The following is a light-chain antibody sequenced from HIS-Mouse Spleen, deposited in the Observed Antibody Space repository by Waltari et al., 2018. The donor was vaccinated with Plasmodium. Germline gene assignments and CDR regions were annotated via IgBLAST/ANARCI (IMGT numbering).Light chain of an antibody. J-gene: IGKJ3*01. Sequence: EIVMTQSPDTLSVSPGERATPSCRASQSVSSNLAWYQQKPGQAPRLLIYGASTRATGIPARFSGSGSGTEFTLTISSLQSEDFAVYYCQQYNNWPFTFGPGTKVDIK. V-gene: IGKV3-15*01. CDR1: QSVSSN. CDR3: QQYNNWPFT. CDR2: GAS.